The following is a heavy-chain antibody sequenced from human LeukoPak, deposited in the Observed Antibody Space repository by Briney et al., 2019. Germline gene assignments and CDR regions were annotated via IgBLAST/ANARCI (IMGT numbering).Heavy chain of an antibody. V-gene: IGHV3-53*01. J-gene: IGHJ4*02. Sequence: GGSLRLSCAASGFTFTDYWMSWVRQAPGKGLEWVSVIYSGGSTYYADSVKGRFTISRDNSKDTLYLQMNSLRAEDTAVYYCARDLRLRNCSGGSCYSLSYFDYWGQGTLVTVSS. CDR3: ARDLRLRNCSGGSCYSLSYFDY. CDR1: GFTFTDYW. D-gene: IGHD2-15*01. CDR2: IYSGGST.